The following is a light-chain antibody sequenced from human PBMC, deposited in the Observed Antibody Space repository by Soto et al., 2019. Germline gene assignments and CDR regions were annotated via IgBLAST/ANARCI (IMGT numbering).Light chain of an antibody. CDR1: QSLRSS. Sequence: ETMMTQSPDTLSVSLGERATLSCRASQSLRSSLAWYQQKPGQAPRLLIYDASTRATGIPARFSGSGSGTDFTLTISGLQSEYFAVYYCQQYNNWPPYTFGQGTK. CDR2: DAS. CDR3: QQYNNWPPYT. V-gene: IGKV3-15*01. J-gene: IGKJ2*01.